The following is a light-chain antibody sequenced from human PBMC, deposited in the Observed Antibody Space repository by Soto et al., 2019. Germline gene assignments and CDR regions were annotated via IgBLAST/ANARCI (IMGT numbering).Light chain of an antibody. Sequence: EIVLTQSPGTLSLSPGERATLSCRASQSVSSSYLAWYQQKTGQAPRLLIYGASSRATGIPDRFSGSGSGTDFTLTISRLEPEYFGVYYCQQYGSSPPITCGQGTRLEIK. CDR1: QSVSSSY. CDR3: QQYGSSPPIT. V-gene: IGKV3-20*01. CDR2: GAS. J-gene: IGKJ5*01.